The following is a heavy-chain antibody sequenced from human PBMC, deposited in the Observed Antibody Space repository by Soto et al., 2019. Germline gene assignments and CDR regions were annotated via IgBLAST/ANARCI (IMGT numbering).Heavy chain of an antibody. D-gene: IGHD2-15*01. J-gene: IGHJ5*02. Sequence: SETLSLTCAVYGGCFSGYYWSWIRQPPGKGLEWIGEINHSGSTNYNPSLKSRVTISVDTSKNQFSLKLSSVTAADTAVYYCAREDVPARYWFDPWGQGTLVTVSS. CDR3: AREDVPARYWFDP. V-gene: IGHV4-34*01. CDR2: INHSGST. CDR1: GGCFSGYY.